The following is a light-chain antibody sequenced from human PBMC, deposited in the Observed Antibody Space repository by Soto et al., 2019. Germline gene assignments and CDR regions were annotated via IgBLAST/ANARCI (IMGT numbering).Light chain of an antibody. J-gene: IGKJ5*01. CDR1: QSVSSSY. CDR3: QQYGSSPS. CDR2: VAS. V-gene: IGKV3-20*01. Sequence: EIVLTQSPGTLSLSPGERATLSCRASQSVSSSYVAWYQQKPGQAPRRLIYVASSRATGIPDRFSGSGSGIVFSLTISRLEPEDFAVYYCQQYGSSPSFGQGTRLEIK.